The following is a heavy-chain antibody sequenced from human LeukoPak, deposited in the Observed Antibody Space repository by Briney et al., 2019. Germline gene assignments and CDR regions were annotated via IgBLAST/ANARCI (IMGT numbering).Heavy chain of an antibody. Sequence: GGSLRLSCAASGFTFRKHAMSWVRQAPGKGLEWVSSIFTDGHNTYNADSVKGRFIISRDNSDNTVFLQMNSLRAEDTATYYCAKAVWFGEFDYYFFGLDVWGQGTTVTVSS. CDR2: IFTDGHNT. CDR1: GFTFRKHA. V-gene: IGHV3-23*01. D-gene: IGHD3-10*01. J-gene: IGHJ6*02. CDR3: AKAVWFGEFDYYFFGLDV.